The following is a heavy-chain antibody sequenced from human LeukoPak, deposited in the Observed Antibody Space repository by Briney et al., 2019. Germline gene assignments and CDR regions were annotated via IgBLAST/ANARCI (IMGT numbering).Heavy chain of an antibody. D-gene: IGHD3-9*01. Sequence: ASVKVSCKASGYTFTSYGISWVRQAPGQGLEWMGWISAYNGNANYAQKLQGRVTMTTDTSTSTAYMELRSLRSDDTAVYYCARVDYDILTGAPLFDYWGQGTLVTVSS. CDR3: ARVDYDILTGAPLFDY. CDR1: GYTFTSYG. J-gene: IGHJ4*02. V-gene: IGHV1-18*01. CDR2: ISAYNGNA.